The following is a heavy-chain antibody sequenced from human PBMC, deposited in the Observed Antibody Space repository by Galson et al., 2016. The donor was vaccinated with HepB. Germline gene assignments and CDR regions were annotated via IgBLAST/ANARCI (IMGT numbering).Heavy chain of an antibody. J-gene: IGHJ4*02. CDR1: GGNFNIFG. Sequence: SVKVSCKASGGNFNIFGINWVRQAPGQGLEWMGGIIPKFGTAQYPQKFQGRVTITADEATTTAYMELRSLRSDDTAMYYCARVGNYVPMFFEYFGQGTLVTVSS. CDR3: ARVGNYVPMFFEY. CDR2: IIPKFGTA. D-gene: IGHD1-7*01. V-gene: IGHV1-69*13.